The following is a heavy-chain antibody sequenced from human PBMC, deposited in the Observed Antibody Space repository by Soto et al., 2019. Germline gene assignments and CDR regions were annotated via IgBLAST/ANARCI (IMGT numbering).Heavy chain of an antibody. V-gene: IGHV1-2*02. CDR2: IKPKTGAT. D-gene: IGHD1-26*01. CDR3: AKDVNSGGSRTLGSLGFDL. Sequence: ASVKVSCKASGYTFIDYYIHWVRQAPGQGLEWMGWIKPKTGATSYAQNFRGRVTMTRDASFSTAFMDLSSLTSDDTAVYYCAKDVNSGGSRTLGSLGFDLWGLGTMVTVSS. J-gene: IGHJ3*01. CDR1: GYTFIDYY.